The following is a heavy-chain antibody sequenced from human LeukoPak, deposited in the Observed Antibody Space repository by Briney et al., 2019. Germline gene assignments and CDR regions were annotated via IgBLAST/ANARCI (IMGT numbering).Heavy chain of an antibody. J-gene: IGHJ1*01. CDR3: ASSVRGHSSSWPH. D-gene: IGHD6-13*01. CDR1: GGSISTYY. CDR2: IYYSGST. Sequence: SETLSLTCTVSGGSISTYYWSWIRQPPGKALEWIGYIYYSGSTNYNPSLKSRVTMSVDTSKNKFSLKLSSVTAADTAVYYCASSVRGHSSSWPHWGQGTLVTVSS. V-gene: IGHV4-59*08.